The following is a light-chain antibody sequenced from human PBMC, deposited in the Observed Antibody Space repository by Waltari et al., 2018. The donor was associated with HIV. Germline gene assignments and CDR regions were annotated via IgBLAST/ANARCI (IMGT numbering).Light chain of an antibody. J-gene: IGLJ3*02. CDR1: SSDIGAYNH. V-gene: IGLV2-14*03. CDR3: SSYTASNTLWV. CDR2: DVT. Sequence: QSALTQPASVSGSRGQSITMSCTGTSSDIGAYNHVSWFQQRPGKAPKFIIYDVTDRPSGVSKRFSGSKSGITASLTISGLQADDEGDYYCSSYTASNTLWVFGGGTKLTVL.